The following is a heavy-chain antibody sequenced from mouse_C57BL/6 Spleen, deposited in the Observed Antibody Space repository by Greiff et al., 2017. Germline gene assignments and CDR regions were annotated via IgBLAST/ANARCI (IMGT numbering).Heavy chain of an antibody. CDR2: ISSGSSTI. V-gene: IGHV5-17*01. CDR1: GFTFSDYG. D-gene: IGHD1-1*01. CDR3: ARDYDGSSSFAY. Sequence: EVQGVESGGGLVKPGGSLKLSCAASGFTFSDYGMHWVRQAPEKGLEWVAYISSGSSTIYYADTVKGRFTISRDNAKNTLFLQMTSLRSEDTAMYYCARDYDGSSSFAYWGQGTLVTVSA. J-gene: IGHJ3*01.